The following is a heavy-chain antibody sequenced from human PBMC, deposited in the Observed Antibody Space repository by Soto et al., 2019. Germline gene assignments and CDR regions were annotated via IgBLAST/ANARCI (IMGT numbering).Heavy chain of an antibody. CDR1: GFTFSSYA. J-gene: IGHJ6*02. CDR2: ISGSGGST. CDR3: AKEAGYSGYDAYYYYGMDV. Sequence: GGSLRLSCAASGFTFSSYAMSWVRQAPGKGLEWVSAISGSGGSTYYADSVKGRFTISRDNSKNTLYLQMNGLRAEDTAVYYCAKEAGYSGYDAYYYYGMDVWGQGTTVTVSS. V-gene: IGHV3-23*01. D-gene: IGHD5-12*01.